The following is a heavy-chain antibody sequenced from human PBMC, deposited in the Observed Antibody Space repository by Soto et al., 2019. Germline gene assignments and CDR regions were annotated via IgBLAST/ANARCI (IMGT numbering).Heavy chain of an antibody. CDR2: AYHSGGT. CDR3: AFPASNDFDY. CDR1: GGSINSNNW. D-gene: IGHD4-4*01. V-gene: IGHV4-4*02. J-gene: IGHJ4*02. Sequence: QVQVQESGPGLVKPSGTLSLTCAVSGGSINSNNWWSWVRQPPGKGLEWIGEAYHSGGTNYNPSLRCRVAISRAQSKNLFSLTASSVPAADTAVYYCAFPASNDFDYWGQGSLVTVSS.